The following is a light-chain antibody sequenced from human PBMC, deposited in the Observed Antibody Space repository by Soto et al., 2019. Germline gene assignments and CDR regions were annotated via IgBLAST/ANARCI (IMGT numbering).Light chain of an antibody. CDR1: QSISSW. V-gene: IGKV1-5*03. CDR2: KAS. CDR3: QQYNRYWT. J-gene: IGKJ1*01. Sequence: DIQMTQSPSTLSVSVGDRVTITCRASQSISSWLAWYQQKLGKAPKLLIYKASSLESGGPSRFSGSGSGTEFPLTISSLHADDVATYYCQQYNRYWTFGQGTKVEIK.